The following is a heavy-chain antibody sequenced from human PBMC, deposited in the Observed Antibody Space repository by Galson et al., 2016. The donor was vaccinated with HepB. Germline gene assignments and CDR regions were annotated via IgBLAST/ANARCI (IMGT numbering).Heavy chain of an antibody. V-gene: IGHV4-59*01. CDR2: IYFTGST. Sequence: SETLSLTCTVSGGSMTPYYWSWIRQAPGKELEWIAFIYFTGSTNHNPSLKSRVTISRDTSKNQFSLELTSVTAADTALYYCAGGQLQGYYFDYWGQGILVTVSS. CDR3: AGGQLQGYYFDY. J-gene: IGHJ4*02. D-gene: IGHD4-11*01. CDR1: GGSMTPYY.